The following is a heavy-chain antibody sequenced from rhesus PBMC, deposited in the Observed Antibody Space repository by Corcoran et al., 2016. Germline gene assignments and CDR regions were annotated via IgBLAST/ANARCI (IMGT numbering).Heavy chain of an antibody. V-gene: IGHV4S10*01. D-gene: IGHD1-26*01. CDR3: ARERYNWNYAAGGGYGLDS. CDR2: IYGSSTST. Sequence: QVQLQESGPGVVKPSEILSLTCAVSGGSISDSYRWSWIRQPPGKGLEWIGYIYGSSTSTNYHPSLQSRVPISEDTTKNQFSLKLSSVTAADTAVYYCARERYNWNYAAGGGYGLDSWGQGVVVTVSS. J-gene: IGHJ6*01. CDR1: GGSISDSYR.